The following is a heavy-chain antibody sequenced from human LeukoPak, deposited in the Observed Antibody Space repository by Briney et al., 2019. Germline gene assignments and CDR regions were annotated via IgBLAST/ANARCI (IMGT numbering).Heavy chain of an antibody. CDR1: GFTFSNYW. CDR2: INSDARST. V-gene: IGHV3-74*01. Sequence: GGSLRLSCAASGFTFSNYWMHWVRQAPGKGLVWVSRINSDARSTSYADSVQGRFTISRDNAKNTLHLQMNSLRAEDTAVYYCAREKHDAFDIWGEGTMVTVSS. J-gene: IGHJ3*02. CDR3: AREKHDAFDI.